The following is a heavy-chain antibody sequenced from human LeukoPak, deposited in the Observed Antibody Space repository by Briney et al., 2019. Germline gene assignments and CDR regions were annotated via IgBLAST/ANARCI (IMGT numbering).Heavy chain of an antibody. Sequence: PSETLSLTCTVSSGSISGFYWSWIRQPPGKGLEWIGSIENSGTTNYNPSLKSRVTTSVDSTKKQFSLRMSSVTAADTAVYYCARVVRDSSGWYHFDYWGQGTLVTVSS. CDR2: IENSGTT. V-gene: IGHV4-59*01. D-gene: IGHD6-19*01. CDR1: SGSISGFY. CDR3: ARVVRDSSGWYHFDY. J-gene: IGHJ4*02.